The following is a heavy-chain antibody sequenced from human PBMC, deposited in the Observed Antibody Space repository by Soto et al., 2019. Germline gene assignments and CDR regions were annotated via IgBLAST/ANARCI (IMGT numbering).Heavy chain of an antibody. Sequence: GASVKVSCKASGFTFTSSAVQWVRQARGQRLEWIGWIVVGSGNTNYAQKFQERVTITRDMSTSTAYMELSSLRSEDTAVYYCAARTDSLRSYYSGLDVWGQGTTVTV. V-gene: IGHV1-58*01. CDR3: AARTDSLRSYYSGLDV. J-gene: IGHJ6*02. CDR2: IVVGSGNT. CDR1: GFTFTSSA.